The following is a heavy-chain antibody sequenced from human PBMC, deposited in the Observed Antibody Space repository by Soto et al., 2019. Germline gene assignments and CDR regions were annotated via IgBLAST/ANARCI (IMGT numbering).Heavy chain of an antibody. D-gene: IGHD3-9*01. Sequence: GGSLRLSCAASGFTFNSYSMNWVRQAPGKGLEWVSSITSGSSHMYYADSVKGRFTISRDNSKNTLYLQMNSLRAEDTAVYYCANSPPYILTGYFDFDYWGQGTLVTVS. CDR3: ANSPPYILTGYFDFDY. CDR1: GFTFNSYS. J-gene: IGHJ4*02. V-gene: IGHV3-21*04. CDR2: ITSGSSHM.